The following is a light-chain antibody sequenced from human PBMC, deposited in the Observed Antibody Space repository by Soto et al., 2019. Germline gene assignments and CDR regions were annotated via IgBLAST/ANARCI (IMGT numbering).Light chain of an antibody. CDR1: QAITKY. J-gene: IGKJ3*01. CDR2: GAT. Sequence: DIQMTQSPSSLSASVGDRVTITCRASQAITKYLHWYQQKPGKAPDLLIFGATSLQSGVPSRFSGSGSGTDFALSISSLQRADFATYYREQTFSAASFGPGTTVNI. V-gene: IGKV1-39*01. CDR3: EQTFSAAS.